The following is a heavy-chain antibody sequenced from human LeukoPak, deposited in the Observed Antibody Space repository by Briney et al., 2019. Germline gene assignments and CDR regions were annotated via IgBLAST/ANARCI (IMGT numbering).Heavy chain of an antibody. CDR3: ARDASCSGSNCDAFDI. Sequence: ASVKVSCKASGYTFTSYGINWVRQAPGQGLEWMGWISAYSGNTNYAQILQGRVTMTTDTSTSTAYMELRSLRSDDTAVYYCARDASCSGSNCDAFDIWGQGTMVTVSS. J-gene: IGHJ3*02. V-gene: IGHV1-18*01. D-gene: IGHD1-26*01. CDR1: GYTFTSYG. CDR2: ISAYSGNT.